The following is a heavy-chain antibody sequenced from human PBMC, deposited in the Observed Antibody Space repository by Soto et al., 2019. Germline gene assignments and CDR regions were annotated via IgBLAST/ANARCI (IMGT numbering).Heavy chain of an antibody. CDR1: GFIFRDYA. J-gene: IGHJ6*02. CDR3: AKVIGGSESYWGGSHYYYALDV. Sequence: GGSLRLSCAASGFIFRDYAMYWVRQAPGKGLEWVSVISGSDGTTFYADSVRGRVTSSRDNSRNMVYLQMISLRAEDTAVYYCAKVIGGSESYWGGSHYYYALDVWGQGTTVNVSS. D-gene: IGHD3-10*01. V-gene: IGHV3-23*01. CDR2: ISGSDGTT.